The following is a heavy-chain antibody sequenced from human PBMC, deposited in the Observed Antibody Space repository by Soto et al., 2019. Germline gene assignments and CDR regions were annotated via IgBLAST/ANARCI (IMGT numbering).Heavy chain of an antibody. J-gene: IGHJ4*02. Sequence: QVQLQESGPGLVKPSQTLSLTCTVSGGSISSGGYYWSWIREHPGKGLEWIGYIYYSGSTYYNPSLKSRVTISVDTSKNQFSLKLSSVTAADTAVYYCARGPMVRGVREFDYWGQGTLVTVSS. V-gene: IGHV4-31*03. CDR2: IYYSGST. CDR1: GGSISSGGYY. D-gene: IGHD3-10*01. CDR3: ARGPMVRGVREFDY.